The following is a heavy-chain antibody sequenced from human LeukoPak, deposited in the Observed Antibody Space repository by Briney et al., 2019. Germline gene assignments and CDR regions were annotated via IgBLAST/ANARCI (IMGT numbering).Heavy chain of an antibody. Sequence: ASVKVSCKASGYTFTSYAMHWVRQAPGQRLEWMGWINAGNGNTKYSQKFQGRVTITRDTSASTAYMELSSLRSEDTAVYYCARGYYDILTGLTVGRGMSENWFDPWGQGTLVTVSS. CDR2: INAGNGNT. V-gene: IGHV1-3*01. CDR1: GYTFTSYA. D-gene: IGHD3-9*01. J-gene: IGHJ5*02. CDR3: ARGYYDILTGLTVGRGMSENWFDP.